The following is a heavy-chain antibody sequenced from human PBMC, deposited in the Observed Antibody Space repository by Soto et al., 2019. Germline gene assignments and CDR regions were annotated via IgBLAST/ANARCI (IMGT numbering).Heavy chain of an antibody. J-gene: IGHJ4*02. D-gene: IGHD3-10*01. CDR1: GYMFVTYG. CDR2: ISAYNGNT. V-gene: IGHV1-18*01. Sequence: QVQLVQSGAEVKKPGASVKVSCKASGYMFVTYGINWVRQAPGQGLEWMGWISAYNGNTKYAQNLQSRVTMTTDASTSTAYMEMTSLRSDDTSVYYCARALDGSGSYYTDYWGPGTLVTVSS. CDR3: ARALDGSGSYYTDY.